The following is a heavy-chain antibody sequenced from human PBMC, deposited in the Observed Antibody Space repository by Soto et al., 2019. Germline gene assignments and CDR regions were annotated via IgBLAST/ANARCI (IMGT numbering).Heavy chain of an antibody. CDR2: IDPRDSYT. V-gene: IGHV5-10-1*01. CDR1: GYTFTTFW. CDR3: ARLYCSSSTCDSWFDP. J-gene: IGHJ5*02. Sequence: PGESLNISCTGFGYTFTTFWISWVRQMPGRGLEWMGRIDPRDSYTKYSPSFEGHVTISADKSTRTAYLQWGSLKASDTAMYYCARLYCSSSTCDSWFDPWGQGTLVTVSS. D-gene: IGHD2-2*01.